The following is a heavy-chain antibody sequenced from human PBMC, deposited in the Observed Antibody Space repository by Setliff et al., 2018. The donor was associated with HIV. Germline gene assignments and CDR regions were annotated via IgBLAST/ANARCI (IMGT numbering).Heavy chain of an antibody. CDR3: ARSLVPGGYYYRRHAFDI. CDR1: GASIRGHY. J-gene: IGHJ3*02. Sequence: PSETLSLTCSVSGASIRGHYWSWIRQSPGKGLEWIGNIYYSGNTNYNPSFKSRVTISVDTSKNQFSLRVNSVTAADTAVYYCARSLVPGGYYYRRHAFDIWGQGTKVTVSS. V-gene: IGHV4-59*08. CDR2: IYYSGNT. D-gene: IGHD3-22*01.